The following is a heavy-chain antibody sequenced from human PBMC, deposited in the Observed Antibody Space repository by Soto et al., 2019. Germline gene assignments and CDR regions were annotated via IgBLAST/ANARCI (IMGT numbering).Heavy chain of an antibody. CDR3: ARSREFDY. CDR2: IFPSGTT. V-gene: IGHV4-30-2*01. Sequence: SETLSVTCVVSGGSLIGATYSWNWIRQPPGKGLEWIGYIFPSGTTYYNPSLKSRVTISIDVSKNQFSLSLRSLTAADTAVYYCARSREFDYWSQGTLVTVSS. J-gene: IGHJ4*02. CDR1: GGSLIGATYS.